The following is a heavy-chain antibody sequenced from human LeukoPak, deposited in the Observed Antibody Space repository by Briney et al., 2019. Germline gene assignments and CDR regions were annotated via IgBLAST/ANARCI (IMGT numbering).Heavy chain of an antibody. CDR1: GFTFSSYS. V-gene: IGHV3-48*01. Sequence: GGSLRLSCAASGFTFSSYSMNWVRQAPGKGLEGVSYITSSSSTIYYADSVKGRFTISRDNAKNSLYLQMNSLRAEDTAVYYCARVVYGSGSYYRFLDYWGQGTLATVSS. J-gene: IGHJ4*02. CDR2: ITSSSSTI. D-gene: IGHD3-10*01. CDR3: ARVVYGSGSYYRFLDY.